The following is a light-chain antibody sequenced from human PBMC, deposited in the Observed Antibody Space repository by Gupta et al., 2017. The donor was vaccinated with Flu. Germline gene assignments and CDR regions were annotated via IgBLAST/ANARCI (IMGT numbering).Light chain of an antibody. V-gene: IGLV1-44*01. CDR1: ISNIVGNP. Sequence: QSVLTQPPSASGTPGQSVTITCSGSISNIVGNPVYWYQQLPGTAPKLLVSYNKPRRSGVPGRRAGSKSGNSASMAISGLQSEDEADYYCEDWDDSLNGTNWVFGGGTKLTVL. CDR2: YNK. J-gene: IGLJ3*02. CDR3: EDWDDSLNGTNWV.